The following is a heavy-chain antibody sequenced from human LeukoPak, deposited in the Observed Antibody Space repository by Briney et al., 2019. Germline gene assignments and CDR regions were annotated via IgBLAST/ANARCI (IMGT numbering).Heavy chain of an antibody. J-gene: IGHJ4*02. CDR2: IGTENAYT. CDR1: GYTFNAYG. V-gene: IGHV1-18*01. D-gene: IGHD5-24*01. Sequence: ASVKVSCKASGYTFNAYGISWVRQAPGQGLEWMGWIGTENAYTIYAEKFQGRVTLTTYTSTTTVHLELRSLRSDDTAVYYCARDRERGFDYWGQGSLVTVSS. CDR3: ARDRERGFDY.